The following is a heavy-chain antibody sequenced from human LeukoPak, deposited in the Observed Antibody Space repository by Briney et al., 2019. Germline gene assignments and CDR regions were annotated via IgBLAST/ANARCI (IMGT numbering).Heavy chain of an antibody. Sequence: SETLSLTCTVSGGSISSSTYYWGWIRQPPGKGLEWIGSISYSGNIYYNPSLKSRVTISVDTPKNQFSLKLSSVTAADTAVYYCARQRRLELPDYWGQGILVTVSS. CDR2: ISYSGNI. CDR3: ARQRRLELPDY. J-gene: IGHJ4*02. D-gene: IGHD3-16*01. CDR1: GGSISSSTYY. V-gene: IGHV4-39*01.